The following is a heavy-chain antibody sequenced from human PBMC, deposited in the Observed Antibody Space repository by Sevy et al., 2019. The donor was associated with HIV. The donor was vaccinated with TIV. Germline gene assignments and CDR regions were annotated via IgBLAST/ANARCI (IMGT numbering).Heavy chain of an antibody. CDR2: IYSVSST. J-gene: IGHJ6*02. CDR1: GFTVSSNY. CDR3: ARDRVAGTDV. D-gene: IGHD5-12*01. V-gene: IGHV3-53*01. Sequence: GGSLRLSCAASGFTVSSNYMSWVRQAPGKGLEWVAVIYSVSSTYYADSVKGRFTISRDNSKNTLYLQMNSRRAEDTAVYYCARDRVAGTDVWGQGTTVTVSS.